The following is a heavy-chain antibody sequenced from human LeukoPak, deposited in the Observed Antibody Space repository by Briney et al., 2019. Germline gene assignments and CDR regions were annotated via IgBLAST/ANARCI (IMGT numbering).Heavy chain of an antibody. D-gene: IGHD5-18*01. V-gene: IGHV3-11*01. J-gene: IGHJ4*02. CDR1: GFTFSDYY. CDR2: ISSSGSTI. CDR3: ARELDTAMVVDY. Sequence: GGSLRLSCAASGFTFSDYYMSWIRQAPGKGLEWVSYISSSGSTIYYADSVKGRFTISRDNAKNSLYLQKNSLRAEDTAVYYCARELDTAMVVDYWGQGTLVTVSS.